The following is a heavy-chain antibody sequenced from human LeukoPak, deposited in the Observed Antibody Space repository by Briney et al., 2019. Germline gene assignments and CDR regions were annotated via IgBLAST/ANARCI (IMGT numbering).Heavy chain of an antibody. Sequence: SVKVSCKASGDTFSSYPINWVRQAPGQGLEWMGGIIPIFGTPNFAQKFQDRVTINADESTTTAYMELSSLTSDDTAVYYCARVGGFFTGYYFDYWGQGTLVTVSS. CDR3: ARVGGFFTGYYFDY. D-gene: IGHD3-3*01. V-gene: IGHV1-69*01. CDR2: IIPIFGTP. J-gene: IGHJ4*02. CDR1: GDTFSSYP.